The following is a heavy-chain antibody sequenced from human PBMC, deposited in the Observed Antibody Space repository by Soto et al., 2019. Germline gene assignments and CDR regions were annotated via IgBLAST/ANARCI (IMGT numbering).Heavy chain of an antibody. CDR3: AKDIVLMVYAGNFDY. D-gene: IGHD2-8*01. Sequence: PGGSLRLSCAASGFTFSSYGMHWVRQAPGKGLEWVAVISYDGINEDYADSVKGRFTISRDNSKNTLYLQMNSLRAEDTAVYYCAKDIVLMVYAGNFDYWGQGT. V-gene: IGHV3-30*18. CDR1: GFTFSSYG. J-gene: IGHJ4*02. CDR2: ISYDGINE.